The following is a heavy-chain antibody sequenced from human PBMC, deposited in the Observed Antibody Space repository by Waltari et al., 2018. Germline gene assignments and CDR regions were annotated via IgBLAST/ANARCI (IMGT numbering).Heavy chain of an antibody. J-gene: IGHJ4*02. CDR2: VTHSGSA. CDR3: ARDRCGGTSCYPFDS. Sequence: QVQLAESGPGLVKPSEALSLTCTVSNYSISTGYYWAWIRQSPVKGLEWIGSVTHSGSAYYNPSLRSRVSSSIDTSKNQFTLSLKSATAADTATYYCARDRCGGTSCYPFDSWGQGTLV. D-gene: IGHD2-2*01. V-gene: IGHV4-38-2*02. CDR1: NYSISTGYY.